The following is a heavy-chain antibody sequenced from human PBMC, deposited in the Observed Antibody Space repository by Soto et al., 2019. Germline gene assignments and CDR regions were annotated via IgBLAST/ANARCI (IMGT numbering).Heavy chain of an antibody. CDR2: IHDSGST. V-gene: IGHV4-4*02. J-gene: IGHJ6*02. CDR1: GGYITSANW. Sequence: XETLSLTCAVSGGYITSANWWSWVRQPPGKGLEWIGKIHDSGSTNNNPSLKSRVTISVDKSKNQVSLRLTSVTAADTAVYYCAKEGYYYMDVWGQGTTVTVSS. CDR3: AKEGYYYMDV.